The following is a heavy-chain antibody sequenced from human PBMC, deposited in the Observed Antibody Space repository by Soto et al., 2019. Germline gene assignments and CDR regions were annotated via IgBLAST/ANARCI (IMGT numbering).Heavy chain of an antibody. J-gene: IGHJ4*02. CDR2: ISYDGSNK. V-gene: IGHV3-30-3*01. Sequence: QVQLVESGGGVVQPGRSLRLSCAASGFTFSSYAMHWVRQAPGKGLEWVAVISYDGSNKYYADSVKGRFTISKDNSKNKRYLQMNSLRAEDTAVYYCASGFGLLGEYYFDYWGQGTLVTVSS. CDR1: GFTFSSYA. D-gene: IGHD1-26*01. CDR3: ASGFGLLGEYYFDY.